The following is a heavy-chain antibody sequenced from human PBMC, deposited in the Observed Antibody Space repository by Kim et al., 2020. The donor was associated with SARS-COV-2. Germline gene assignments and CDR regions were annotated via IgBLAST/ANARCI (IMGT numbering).Heavy chain of an antibody. V-gene: IGHV3-21*01. Sequence: GGSLRLSCAASGFTFSSYSMNWVRQAPGKGLEWVSSISSSSSYIYYADSVKGRFTISRDNAKNSLYLQMNIMRAEDTAVYYCARDDGYDILTGYYNYYFDYWGQGTLVTVSS. CDR3: ARDDGYDILTGYYNYYFDY. J-gene: IGHJ4*02. CDR1: GFTFSSYS. D-gene: IGHD3-9*01. CDR2: ISSSSSYI.